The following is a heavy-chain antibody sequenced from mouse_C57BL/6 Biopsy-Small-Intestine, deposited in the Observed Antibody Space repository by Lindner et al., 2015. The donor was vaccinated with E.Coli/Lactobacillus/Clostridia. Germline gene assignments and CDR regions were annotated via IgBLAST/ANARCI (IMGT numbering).Heavy chain of an antibody. CDR2: NLPGSINA. V-gene: IGHV1-9*01. D-gene: IGHD4-1*01. Sequence: VQLQESGAELMKPGASVILSCKAAGYTFTGYWIEWIKQRPGHGLEWIGDNLPGSINANYSEEFKGKATFTTDTSSNTAYMQLSSLTTEDSAIYYCAKRLGYVMDYWGQGTSATVSS. CDR1: GYTFTGYW. J-gene: IGHJ4*01. CDR3: AKRLGYVMDY.